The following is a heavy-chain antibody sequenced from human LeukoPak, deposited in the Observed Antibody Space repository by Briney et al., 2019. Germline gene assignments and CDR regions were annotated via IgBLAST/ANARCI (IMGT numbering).Heavy chain of an antibody. D-gene: IGHD6-13*01. V-gene: IGHV3-21*01. J-gene: IGHJ2*01. CDR1: GFTFSSYS. CDR2: ISSAGTYI. Sequence: PGGSLRLSCAVSGFTFSSYSMNWVRQAPGKGLEWASSISSAGTYIYYADSVKGRFTISRDNAKNSLYLQMNSLSAEDTAVYYCARAEATAGTDWYFDLWGRGTLVTASS. CDR3: ARAEATAGTDWYFDL.